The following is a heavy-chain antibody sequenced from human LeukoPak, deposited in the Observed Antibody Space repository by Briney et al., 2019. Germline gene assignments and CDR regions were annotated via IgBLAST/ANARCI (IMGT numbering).Heavy chain of an antibody. Sequence: SETLSLTCTVSGGSISSYYRSWIRQPPGKGLEWIGYIYYSGSTNYNPSLKSRVTTSVDTSKNQFSLKLTSVTAADTAVYYCARHPSGRMWLQQGGWFDPWGQGTLVTVSS. V-gene: IGHV4-59*08. CDR2: IYYSGST. D-gene: IGHD5-24*01. J-gene: IGHJ5*02. CDR3: ARHPSGRMWLQQGGWFDP. CDR1: GGSISSYY.